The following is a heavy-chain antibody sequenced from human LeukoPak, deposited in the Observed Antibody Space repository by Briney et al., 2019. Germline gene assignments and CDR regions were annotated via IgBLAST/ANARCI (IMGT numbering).Heavy chain of an antibody. J-gene: IGHJ4*02. Sequence: PSETLSLTCAVSAYSISSGYYWGWIRQPPGKGLEWIGNIYHSGSTYKNPSLKSRVTISLDTSKNQFSLKLSSVTAADTAMYYCARLSGAPVRHPIYHFDYWGQGTLVTVSS. CDR3: ARLSGAPVRHPIYHFDY. V-gene: IGHV4-38-2*01. CDR2: IYHSGST. CDR1: AYSISSGYY. D-gene: IGHD2-2*02.